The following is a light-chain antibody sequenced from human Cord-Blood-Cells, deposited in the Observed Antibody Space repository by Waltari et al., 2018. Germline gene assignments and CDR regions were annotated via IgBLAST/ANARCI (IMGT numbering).Light chain of an antibody. CDR3: SSHTSSSTLNWV. V-gene: IGLV2-14*01. J-gene: IGLJ3*02. CDR2: DAS. Sequence: QSSLTQPASASGSPGQSSPISCTGTRRDVCGYNYVVPSQQHPGKAPKLMLYDASNRPSGVSNRFSGSKSGNTASLTISGLQAEDEADYYCSSHTSSSTLNWVFGGGTKLTVL. CDR1: RRDVCGYNY.